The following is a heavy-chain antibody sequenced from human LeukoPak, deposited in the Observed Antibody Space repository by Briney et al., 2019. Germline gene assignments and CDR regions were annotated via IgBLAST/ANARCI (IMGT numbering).Heavy chain of an antibody. J-gene: IGHJ4*02. CDR2: IYYSGST. V-gene: IGHV4-30-4*08. CDR3: ARGMGIQLWLLPYYFDY. CDR1: GGSISSGDYY. Sequence: SETLSLTCTVSGGSISSGDYYWSWIRQPPGKGLEWIGYIYYSGSTYYNPSLKSRVTISVDTSKNQFSLKLSSVTAADTAVYYCARGMGIQLWLLPYYFDYWGQGTLVTVSS. D-gene: IGHD5-18*01.